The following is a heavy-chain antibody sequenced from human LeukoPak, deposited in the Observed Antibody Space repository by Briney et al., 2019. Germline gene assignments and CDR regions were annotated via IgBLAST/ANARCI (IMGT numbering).Heavy chain of an antibody. J-gene: IGHJ4*02. D-gene: IGHD3-9*01. Sequence: GGSLRLSCAASGFTVSSNYMSWVRQAPGKGLEWVSVIYSGGSTYYADSVKGRFTISRDNANNSLYLQMNSLRAEDTAVYYCARDGYYILTGYPFWGQGTLVTVSS. CDR3: ARDGYYILTGYPF. CDR1: GFTVSSNY. CDR2: IYSGGST. V-gene: IGHV3-66*01.